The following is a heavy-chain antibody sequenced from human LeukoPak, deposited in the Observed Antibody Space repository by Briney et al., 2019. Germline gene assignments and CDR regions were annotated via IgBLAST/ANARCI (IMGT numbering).Heavy chain of an antibody. V-gene: IGHV4-34*01. J-gene: IGHJ4*02. Sequence: SETLSLTCAVYGGSFSGYYWSWIRQPPGKGLEWIGEINHSGSTNYNPSLKSRVTISVDTSKNQFSLKLSSVTAADTAVYYCARGEQLYYFDYWGQGTLVTVSS. D-gene: IGHD5-18*01. CDR3: ARGEQLYYFDY. CDR1: GGSFSGYY. CDR2: INHSGST.